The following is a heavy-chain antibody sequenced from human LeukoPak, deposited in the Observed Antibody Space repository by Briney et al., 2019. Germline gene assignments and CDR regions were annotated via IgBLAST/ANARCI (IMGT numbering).Heavy chain of an antibody. Sequence: ASVKVSCKASGYTFTSYDINWVRQATGQGLEWMGWMNPNSGNTGYAQKFQSRVTITRNTSISTAYMELSSLRSEDTAVYYCARGRSSSRRWFDPWGQGTLVTVSS. J-gene: IGHJ5*02. V-gene: IGHV1-8*03. CDR2: MNPNSGNT. CDR3: ARGRSSSRRWFDP. CDR1: GYTFTSYD. D-gene: IGHD6-13*01.